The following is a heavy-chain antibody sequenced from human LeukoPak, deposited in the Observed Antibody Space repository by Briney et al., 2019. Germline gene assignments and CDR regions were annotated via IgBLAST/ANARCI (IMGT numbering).Heavy chain of an antibody. V-gene: IGHV4-34*01. CDR2: INHSGST. CDR1: GGSFSGYY. D-gene: IGHD2-2*01. CDR3: ARGGSPLYCSSTSCPKPSYYFDY. J-gene: IGHJ4*02. Sequence: SETLSLTCAVYGGSFSGYYWSWIRQPPGKGLEWIGEINHSGSTNYNPSLKSRVTISVDTYKNQFSLKLSSVTAADTAVYYCARGGSPLYCSSTSCPKPSYYFDYWGQGTLVTVSS.